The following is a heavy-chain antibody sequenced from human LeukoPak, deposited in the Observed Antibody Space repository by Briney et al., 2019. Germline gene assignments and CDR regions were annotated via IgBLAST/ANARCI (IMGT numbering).Heavy chain of an antibody. V-gene: IGHV3-23*01. D-gene: IGHD6-13*01. Sequence: GGSLRLSCAASGFTFSSYAMSWVRQAPGKGLGWVSAISGSGGSTYYADSVKGRLTISRDNSKNTLYLQMNSLRAEDTAVYYCAKDFAQQLVGGYFDYWGQGTLVTVSS. CDR2: ISGSGGST. CDR3: AKDFAQQLVGGYFDY. J-gene: IGHJ4*02. CDR1: GFTFSSYA.